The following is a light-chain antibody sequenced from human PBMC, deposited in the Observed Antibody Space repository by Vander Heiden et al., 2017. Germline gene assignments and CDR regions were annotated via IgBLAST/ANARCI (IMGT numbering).Light chain of an antibody. V-gene: IGLV3-9*01. CDR3: QVWDSSTARV. CDR2: RDS. J-gene: IGLJ3*02. CDR1: NLGRKN. Sequence: SYELPQPLSVSVALGQTARITCGGNNLGRKNVHWYQQKPGQAPVLVIYRDSNRPSGIPERFSGSNSGNTATLTISRAQAGDEADYYCQVWDSSTARVFGGGTKLTVL.